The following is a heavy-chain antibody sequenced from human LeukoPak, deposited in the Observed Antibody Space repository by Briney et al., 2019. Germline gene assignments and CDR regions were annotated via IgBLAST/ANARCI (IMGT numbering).Heavy chain of an antibody. J-gene: IGHJ4*02. CDR2: ISGSSSDI. V-gene: IGHV3-21*01. D-gene: IGHD3-16*01. CDR3: ARRGYHDYSGFDY. CDR1: GFTFSSYA. Sequence: GGSLRLSCAASGFTFSSYAMSWVRQAPGKGLEWVSSISGSSSDIYYADSVKGRFTISRDNSKNSLYLQMKSLRAEDTALYYCARRGYHDYSGFDYWGQGTLVTVSS.